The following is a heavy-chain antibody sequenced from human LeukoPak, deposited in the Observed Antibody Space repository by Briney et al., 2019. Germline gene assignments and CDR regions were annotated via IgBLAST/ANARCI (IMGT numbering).Heavy chain of an antibody. CDR3: ARDTLPISIAAAGTDYYYGMDV. V-gene: IGHV3-30-3*01. J-gene: IGHJ6*02. CDR2: ISYDGSNK. CDR1: GFTFSGYA. Sequence: GRSLRLSCAASGFTFSGYAMHWVRQAPGKGLEWVAVISYDGSNKYYADSVKGRFTISRDNSKNTLYLQMNSLRAEDTAVYYCARDTLPISIAAAGTDYYYGMDVWGQGTTVTVSS. D-gene: IGHD6-13*01.